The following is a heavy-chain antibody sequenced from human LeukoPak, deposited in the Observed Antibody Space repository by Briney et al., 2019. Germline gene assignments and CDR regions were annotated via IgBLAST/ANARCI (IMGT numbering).Heavy chain of an antibody. D-gene: IGHD6-19*01. CDR1: GFTFRRYW. CDR2: INTDGSDK. CDR3: ARDESVTGPTTFDY. Sequence: GGSLRLTCAASGFTFRRYWMHWVRQAPGKGPVWVSRINTDGSDKIYAHSVKGRFTISRDNAKNTLFLQMNSLGAEDTAVYYCARDESVTGPTTFDYWGQGTLVTVSS. J-gene: IGHJ4*02. V-gene: IGHV3-74*01.